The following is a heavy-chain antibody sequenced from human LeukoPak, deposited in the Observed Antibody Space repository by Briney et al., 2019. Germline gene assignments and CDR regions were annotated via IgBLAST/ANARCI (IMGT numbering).Heavy chain of an antibody. CDR1: GFTVSGDY. V-gene: IGHV3-53*01. CDR2: IYSGGSA. CDR3: AKFRSGYCSASSCSLDF. J-gene: IGHJ4*02. Sequence: PGGSLRLSCAASGFTVSGDYMSWVRQAPGKGLEWVSVIYSGGSAYYADSVKGRFTISRDNSRNTLYLQMNSLRVEDTAVYHCAKFRSGYCSASSCSLDFWGQGTLVTVSS. D-gene: IGHD2-15*01.